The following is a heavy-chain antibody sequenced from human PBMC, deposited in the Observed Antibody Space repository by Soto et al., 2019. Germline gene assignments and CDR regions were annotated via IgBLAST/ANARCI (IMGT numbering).Heavy chain of an antibody. Sequence: EVQLLGYGGGLVQPGGSLTLSCAASGFTFRDYTMSWVRQAPGKVLECISVILSDYNTYYVDSVRGRFTISRDTSKNTLYLEMNSLRAEDTAVYYCARRVNGYFDYWGQGALVTVSS. CDR1: GFTFRDYT. J-gene: IGHJ4*02. D-gene: IGHD2-8*01. V-gene: IGHV3-23*03. CDR2: ILSDYNT. CDR3: ARRVNGYFDY.